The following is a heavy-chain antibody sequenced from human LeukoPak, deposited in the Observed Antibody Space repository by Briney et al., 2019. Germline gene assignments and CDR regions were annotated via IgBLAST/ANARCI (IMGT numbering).Heavy chain of an antibody. CDR3: AREFLQEEFDY. J-gene: IGHJ4*02. V-gene: IGHV3-23*01. Sequence: GGSLRLSCAASGFTFNSYAMSWVRQAPGKGLEWVSAIRGSGGGTYYADSVKGRFTISRDNSKNTLYLQMNSLRDEDTALYYCAREFLQEEFDYWGQGTLVTVSS. D-gene: IGHD3-3*01. CDR1: GFTFNSYA. CDR2: IRGSGGGT.